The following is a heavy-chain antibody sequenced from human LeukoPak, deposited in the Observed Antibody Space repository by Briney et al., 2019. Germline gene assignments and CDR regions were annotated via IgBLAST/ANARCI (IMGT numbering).Heavy chain of an antibody. D-gene: IGHD3-22*01. CDR1: GFTFRSYE. J-gene: IGHJ4*02. CDR3: VRVVYYDGSGYFDY. Sequence: PGGSLRLSCAASGFTFRSYEMNWVRQAPGHGLEWRSYISNTATTMYYADSVKGRFTISRDNAKNSLYLQMNSLRAEDTAVYFCVRVVYYDGSGYFDYWGQGTLVTVSS. V-gene: IGHV3-48*03. CDR2: ISNTATTM.